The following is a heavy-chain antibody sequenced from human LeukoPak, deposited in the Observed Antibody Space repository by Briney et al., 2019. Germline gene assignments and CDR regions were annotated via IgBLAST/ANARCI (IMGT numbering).Heavy chain of an antibody. V-gene: IGHV3-48*03. CDR2: ISSSGSPI. CDR1: GFTFSYYE. Sequence: GGSLRLSCAASGFTFSYYEMNWVRQAPGEGLEWVSYISSSGSPIYYADSVKGRFTISRDNAKNSLYLQMNSLRAEHTAVYYCARSDYWGQGTLVTVSS. J-gene: IGHJ4*02. CDR3: ARSDY.